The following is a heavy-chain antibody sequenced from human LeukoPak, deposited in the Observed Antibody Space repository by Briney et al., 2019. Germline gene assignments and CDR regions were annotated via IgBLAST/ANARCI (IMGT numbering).Heavy chain of an antibody. CDR3: ARSLPQWLAPRGYWFDP. CDR1: GGSFSGYY. V-gene: IGHV4-34*01. CDR2: INQYGST. Sequence: SRTLSLTCGVFGGSFSGYYWSWIRQAPGKGLEWIGEINQYGSTKYNPSLRSRVTLSVDTSKKQFSLNLTSVTAADSAVYYCARSLPQWLAPRGYWFDPWGQGTLATVSS. D-gene: IGHD6-19*01. J-gene: IGHJ5*02.